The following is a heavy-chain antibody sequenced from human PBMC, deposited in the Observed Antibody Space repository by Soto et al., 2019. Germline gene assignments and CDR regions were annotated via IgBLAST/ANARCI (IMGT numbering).Heavy chain of an antibody. D-gene: IGHD2-21*02. CDR3: ARDPGLTHDCGGDCYSYFQH. CDR2: ISAYNGNT. J-gene: IGHJ1*01. Sequence: ASVKVSCKASGYTFTSYGISWVRQAPGQGLEWMGWISAYNGNTNYAQKLQGRVTMTTDTSTSTAYMELRSLRSDDTAVYYCARDPGLTHDCGGDCYSYFQHWGQGTLVTVSS. V-gene: IGHV1-18*01. CDR1: GYTFTSYG.